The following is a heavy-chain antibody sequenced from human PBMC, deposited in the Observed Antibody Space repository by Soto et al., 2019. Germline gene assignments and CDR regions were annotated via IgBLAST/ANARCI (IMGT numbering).Heavy chain of an antibody. CDR1: GYTFTSYG. V-gene: IGHV1-18*01. CDR2: ISAYNGNT. Sequence: QVPLVQSGAEVKKPGASVKVSCKASGYTFTSYGISWVRQAPGQGLEWMGWISAYNGNTNYAQKLQGRGTMTTDTATRTGFMELRSRRSDDTAVYYWARDHYAYNWGSYPPTFDYWGQRTLVTVFS. CDR3: ARDHYAYNWGSYPPTFDY. J-gene: IGHJ4*02. D-gene: IGHD3-16*02.